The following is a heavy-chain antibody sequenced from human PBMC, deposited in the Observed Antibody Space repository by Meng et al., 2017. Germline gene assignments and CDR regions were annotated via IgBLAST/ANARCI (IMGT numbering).Heavy chain of an antibody. D-gene: IGHD3-10*02. V-gene: IGHV3-30*05. CDR2: ISYDGSNK. CDR1: GFSFSSYG. Sequence: GGSLRLSCAASGFSFSSYGMHWVRLAPGKGLEWVAVISYDGSNKYYADSVKGRFTISRDNSKNTLYLQMNSLRAEDTAVYYCARVRYGRATRGAFDIWGQGTMVTVSS. CDR3: ARVRYGRATRGAFDI. J-gene: IGHJ3*02.